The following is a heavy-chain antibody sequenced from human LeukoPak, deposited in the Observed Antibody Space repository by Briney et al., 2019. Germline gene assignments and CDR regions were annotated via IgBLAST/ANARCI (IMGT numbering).Heavy chain of an antibody. Sequence: GSLRLSCAASGFTFSSYWMSWVRQAPGKGLEWIGEINHSGSTNYNPSLKSRVTISVDTTKNQFSLKLSSVTAADTAVYYCASQLVGATWGYFDYWGQGTLVTVSS. D-gene: IGHD1-26*01. CDR3: ASQLVGATWGYFDY. CDR1: GFTFSSYW. J-gene: IGHJ4*02. CDR2: INHSGST. V-gene: IGHV4-34*01.